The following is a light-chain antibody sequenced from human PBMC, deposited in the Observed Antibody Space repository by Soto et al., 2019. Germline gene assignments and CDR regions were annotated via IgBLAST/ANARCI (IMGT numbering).Light chain of an antibody. CDR3: QQYKTFPSLT. V-gene: IGKV3-15*01. CDR1: QSVGSS. Sequence: EIVMTQSPATLSVSPGERATLSCRASQSVGSSLAWYQQKPGQAPRLLIYAASTRATGIPARFSGSGSGTEFTLTISSLESEDLALYYCQQYKTFPSLTFGGGTKVEIK. CDR2: AAS. J-gene: IGKJ4*01.